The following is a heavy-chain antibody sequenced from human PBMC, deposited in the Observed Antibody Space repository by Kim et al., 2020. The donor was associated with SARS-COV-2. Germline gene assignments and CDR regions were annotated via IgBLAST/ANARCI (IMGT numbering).Heavy chain of an antibody. D-gene: IGHD6-19*01. CDR3: ARPSSGWYSDWYFDL. Sequence: SETLSLTCTVSGGSISSSSYYWGWIRQPPGKWLEWIGSIYYSGSTYYNPSLKSRVTISVDTSKNQFSLKLSSVTAADTAVYYCARPSSGWYSDWYFDLWG. V-gene: IGHV4-39*01. CDR1: GGSISSSSYY. J-gene: IGHJ2*01. CDR2: IYYSGST.